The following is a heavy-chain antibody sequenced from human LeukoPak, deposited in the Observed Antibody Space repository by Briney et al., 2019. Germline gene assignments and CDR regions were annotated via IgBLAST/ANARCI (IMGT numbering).Heavy chain of an antibody. CDR2: ISAYNGNT. CDR1: GGTFSSYA. D-gene: IGHD6-13*01. CDR3: ARDLNDIAAAGINWFDP. V-gene: IGHV1-18*01. Sequence: ASVKVSCKASGGTFSSYAISWVRQAPGQGLEWMGWISAYNGNTNYAQKLQGRVTMTTDTSTSTAYMGLRSLRSDDTAVYYCARDLNDIAAAGINWFDPWGQGTLVTVSS. J-gene: IGHJ5*02.